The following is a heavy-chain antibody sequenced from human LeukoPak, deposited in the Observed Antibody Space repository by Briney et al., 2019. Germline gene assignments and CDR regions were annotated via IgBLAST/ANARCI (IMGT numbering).Heavy chain of an antibody. V-gene: IGHV1-2*04. CDR1: GYTFTGYY. J-gene: IGHJ4*02. CDR2: INPNSGGI. D-gene: IGHD6-19*01. CDR3: ARLSTRIAVAGTWFDY. Sequence: GASVKVSCKASGYTFTGYYMHWGRQAPGQGLEWMGWINPNSGGINYAQKFQGWVTMTRDTSISTAYMELSRLRSDDTAVYYCARLSTRIAVAGTWFDYWGQGTLVTVSS.